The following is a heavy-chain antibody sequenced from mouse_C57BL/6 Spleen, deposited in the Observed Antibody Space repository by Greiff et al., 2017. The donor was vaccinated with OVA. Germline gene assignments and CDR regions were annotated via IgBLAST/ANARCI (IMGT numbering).Heavy chain of an antibody. Sequence: EVQLVESGGGLVKPGGSLKLSCAASGFTFSSYAMSWVRQTPEKRLEWVATISAGGSYTYYPDNVKGRFTLSRDNAKNNLYLQMSHLKSEDTAMYYCARDRGYSNYWYFDVWGTGTTVTVSS. V-gene: IGHV5-4*01. D-gene: IGHD2-5*01. J-gene: IGHJ1*03. CDR2: ISAGGSYT. CDR1: GFTFSSYA. CDR3: ARDRGYSNYWYFDV.